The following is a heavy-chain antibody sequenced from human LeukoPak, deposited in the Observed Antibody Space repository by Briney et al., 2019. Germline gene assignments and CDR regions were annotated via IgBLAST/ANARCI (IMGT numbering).Heavy chain of an antibody. CDR2: FDPEDGET. CDR1: GYTLTELS. V-gene: IGHV1-24*01. CDR3: ARAGGSGSPENYYYYGMDV. D-gene: IGHD3-10*01. Sequence: ASVKVSCKVSGYTLTELSMHWVRQAPGKGLEWMGGFDPEDGETIYAQKFQGRVTMTEDTSTDTAYMELSSLRSEDTAVYYCARAGGSGSPENYYYYGMDVWGQGTTVTVSS. J-gene: IGHJ6*02.